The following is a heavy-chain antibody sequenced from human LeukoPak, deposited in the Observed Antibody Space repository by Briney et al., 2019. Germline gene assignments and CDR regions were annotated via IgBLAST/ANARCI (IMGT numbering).Heavy chain of an antibody. CDR1: GGSFSGYY. CDR2: INHSGST. D-gene: IGHD3-3*01. CDR3: ARIGRPGVVIYYFGY. V-gene: IGHV4-34*01. Sequence: SETLSLTCAVYGGSFSGYYWSWIRQPPGKGLEWIGEINHSGSTNYNPSLKSRVTISVDTSKNQFSLKLSSVTAADTAVYYCARIGRPGVVIYYFGYWGQGTLVTVSS. J-gene: IGHJ4*02.